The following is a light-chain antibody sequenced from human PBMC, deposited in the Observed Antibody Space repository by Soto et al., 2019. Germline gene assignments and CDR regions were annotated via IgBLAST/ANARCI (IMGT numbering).Light chain of an antibody. J-gene: IGKJ4*01. Sequence: EIVLTQSPGTLSLSPGERATLSCSASHSVSSSYLAWYQQKPGQAPRLLIYGASSRATGIPDRFSGSGSGTDFTLTISRLEPEDFAVYYCQQYGSSPLTFGGGTKVDIK. V-gene: IGKV3-20*01. CDR1: HSVSSSY. CDR3: QQYGSSPLT. CDR2: GAS.